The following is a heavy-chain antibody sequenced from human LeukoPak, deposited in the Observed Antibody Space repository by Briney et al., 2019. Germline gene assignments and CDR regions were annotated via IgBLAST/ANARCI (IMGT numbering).Heavy chain of an antibody. D-gene: IGHD5-18*01. CDR3: AREPGYSYGFDAFDI. CDR1: RFAFNSYW. Sequence: GGSLRLSCAAFRFAFNSYWMSWVRQAPGKGLEWVATINRDGGEKYYVDPVKGRFTVSRDNAKNSLYLQMNSLRAEDTAVYYCAREPGYSYGFDAFDIWGQGTMVTVSS. CDR2: INRDGGEK. J-gene: IGHJ3*02. V-gene: IGHV3-7*01.